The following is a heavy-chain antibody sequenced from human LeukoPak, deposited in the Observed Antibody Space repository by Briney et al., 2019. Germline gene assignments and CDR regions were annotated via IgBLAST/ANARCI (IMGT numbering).Heavy chain of an antibody. CDR3: ARLPTDLLAFDY. J-gene: IGHJ4*02. CDR2: IYYSGST. CDR1: GGSISSGGYY. Sequence: SETLSLTCTVSGGSISSGGYYWSWIRQPLGKGLEWIASIYYSGSTYYNPSLKSRVTISVDTSKNQFSLRLSSVTAADTAVYYCARLPTDLLAFDYWGQGTLVTVSS. D-gene: IGHD2-8*02. V-gene: IGHV4-39*01.